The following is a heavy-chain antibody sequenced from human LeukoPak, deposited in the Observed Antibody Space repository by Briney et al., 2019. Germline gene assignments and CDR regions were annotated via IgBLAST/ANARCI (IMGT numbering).Heavy chain of an antibody. CDR2: INPNSGGT. D-gene: IGHD3-22*01. V-gene: IGHV1-2*02. Sequence: PEASVKVSCTASGYTFTGYYMHWVRQAPGQGLEWMGWINPNSGGTNYAQKFQGRVTMTRDTSISTAYMELSRLRSDDTAVYYCARDSPANYYDSSGPIDYWDQGTLVTVSS. CDR3: ARDSPANYYDSSGPIDY. CDR1: GYTFTGYY. J-gene: IGHJ4*02.